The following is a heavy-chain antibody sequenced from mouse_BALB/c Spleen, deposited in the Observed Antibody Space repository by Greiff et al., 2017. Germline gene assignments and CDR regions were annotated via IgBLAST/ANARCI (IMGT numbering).Heavy chain of an antibody. CDR2: ISDGGSYT. CDR1: GFTFSDYY. V-gene: IGHV5-4*02. J-gene: IGHJ3*01. CDR3: ARGQLGPAWFAY. Sequence: EVQRVESGGGLVKPGGSLKLSCAASGFTFSDYYMYWVRQTPEKRLEWVATISDGGSYTYYPDSVKGRFTISRDNAKNNLYLQMSSLKSEDTAMYYCARGQLGPAWFAYWGQGTLVTVSA. D-gene: IGHD3-2*01.